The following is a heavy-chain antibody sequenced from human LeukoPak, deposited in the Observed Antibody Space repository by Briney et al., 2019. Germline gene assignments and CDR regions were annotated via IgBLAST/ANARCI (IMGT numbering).Heavy chain of an antibody. CDR3: ARDRGYYFDY. J-gene: IGHJ4*02. V-gene: IGHV3-30-3*01. CDR2: ISYDGSNK. CDR1: GFTFSSYA. Sequence: GRSLRLTCAAAGFTFSSYAMHWVRQAPGKGLEWVAVISYDGSNKYYADSVKGRFTISRDNSKTTLYLQMNSLRAEDTAVYYCARDRGYYFDYWGQGTLVTVSS.